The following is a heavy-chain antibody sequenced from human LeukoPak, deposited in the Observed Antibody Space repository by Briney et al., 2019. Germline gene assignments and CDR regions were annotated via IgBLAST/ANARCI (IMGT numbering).Heavy chain of an antibody. V-gene: IGHV3-9*01. Sequence: PGRSLRLSCAASGFTFDDYAMHWARQAPGKGLEWVSGISWNSGSIGYADSVKGRFTISRDNAKNSLYLQMNSLRAEDTALYYCAKDPFADYSNPSWFDPWGQGTLVTVSS. CDR1: GFTFDDYA. D-gene: IGHD4-11*01. CDR3: AKDPFADYSNPSWFDP. CDR2: ISWNSGSI. J-gene: IGHJ5*02.